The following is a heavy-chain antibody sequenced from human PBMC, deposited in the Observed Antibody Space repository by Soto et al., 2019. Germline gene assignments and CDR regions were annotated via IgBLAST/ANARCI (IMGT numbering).Heavy chain of an antibody. D-gene: IGHD3-10*01. CDR1: GGTFSSYT. Sequence: ASVKVSCKASGGTFSSYTISWVRQAPGQGLEWMGGIIPIFSTANCAQKFQGRVTITADESTSTAYMELSSLRSEDTAVYYCARDLGSSGYYYGSGTGLRFYYGMDVWGQGTTVTVSS. J-gene: IGHJ6*02. CDR3: ARDLGSSGYYYGSGTGLRFYYGMDV. V-gene: IGHV1-69*13. CDR2: IIPIFSTA.